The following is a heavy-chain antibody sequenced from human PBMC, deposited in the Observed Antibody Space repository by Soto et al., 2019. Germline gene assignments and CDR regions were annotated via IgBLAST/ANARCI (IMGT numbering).Heavy chain of an antibody. J-gene: IGHJ6*02. V-gene: IGHV4-59*01. CDR2: IYYSGST. D-gene: IGHD6-13*01. CDR1: GGSISSYY. CDR3: AREGVSSSWYNYYGMDV. Sequence: QVQLQESGPGLVKPSETLSLTCTVSGGSISSYYWSWIRQPPGKGLEWIGSIYYSGSTNYNPSLKSRVTISVDTSKNQFSLTLSSVTAADTAVYYCAREGVSSSWYNYYGMDVWGQGTTVTVSS.